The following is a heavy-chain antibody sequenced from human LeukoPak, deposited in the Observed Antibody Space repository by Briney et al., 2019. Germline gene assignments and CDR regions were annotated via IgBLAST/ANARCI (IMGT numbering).Heavy chain of an antibody. J-gene: IGHJ4*02. V-gene: IGHV4-4*07. CDR1: GGSISNYY. D-gene: IGHD3-22*01. Sequence: SETLSLTCTVSGGSISNYYWSWIRQSAGKGLEWIGRIYTSGSTNYNPSFKSRVTMSVDTSKNQFSLKVSSVTAADTAVYYCARVHSSGLFDYWGQGTLVTVSS. CDR3: ARVHSSGLFDY. CDR2: IYTSGST.